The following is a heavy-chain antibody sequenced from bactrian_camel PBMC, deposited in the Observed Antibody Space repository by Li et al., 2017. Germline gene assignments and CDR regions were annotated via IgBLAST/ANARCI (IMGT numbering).Heavy chain of an antibody. J-gene: IGHJ4*01. Sequence: VQLVESGGGSVQVGGSLTLSCAASGFTFSSDCMGWFRQAPGKQREAVAAMYSGTGNTYYGDSVKGRFTVSKDNAKNTLYLQMSSLKPEDTGTYYCAAGPRLYGGSWSFPGWYKYWGQGTQVTVS. V-gene: IGHV3-2*01. CDR2: MYSGTGNT. CDR1: GFTFSSDC. CDR3: AAGPRLYGGSWSFPGWYKY. D-gene: IGHD6*01.